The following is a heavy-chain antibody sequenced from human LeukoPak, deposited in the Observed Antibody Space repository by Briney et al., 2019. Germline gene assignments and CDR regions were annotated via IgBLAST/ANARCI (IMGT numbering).Heavy chain of an antibody. D-gene: IGHD6-19*01. CDR1: GFTSSSYA. J-gene: IGHJ4*02. V-gene: IGHV3-23*01. CDR2: ISGSGGST. CDR3: AKVYGSGWYTSDY. Sequence: GGSLRLSCAASGFTSSSYAMSWVRQAPGKGLEWVSAISGSGGSTYYADSVKGRFTISRDNSKNTLYLQMNSLRAEDTAVYYCAKVYGSGWYTSDYWGQGTLVTVSS.